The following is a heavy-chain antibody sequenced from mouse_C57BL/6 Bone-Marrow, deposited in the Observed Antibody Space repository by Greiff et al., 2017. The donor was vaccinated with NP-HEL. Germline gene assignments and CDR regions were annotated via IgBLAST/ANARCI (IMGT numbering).Heavy chain of an antibody. CDR2: INPSNGGT. CDR1: GYTFTSYW. CDR3: TRLSYYYGDHYYAMDY. J-gene: IGHJ4*01. V-gene: IGHV1-53*01. Sequence: QVQLQQPGTELVKPGASVKLSCKASGYTFTSYWMHWVKQRPGQGLEWIGNINPSNGGTNYNEKFKSKATLTVDKSSSTAYMQLSSLTSEYSAVYYCTRLSYYYGDHYYAMDYWGQGTSATVSS. D-gene: IGHD1-1*01.